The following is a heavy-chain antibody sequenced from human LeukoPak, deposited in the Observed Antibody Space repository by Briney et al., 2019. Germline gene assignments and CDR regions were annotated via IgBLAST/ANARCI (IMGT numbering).Heavy chain of an antibody. V-gene: IGHV3-23*01. CDR2: ISGTGVTA. Sequence: GGSLRLSCAASGFIFNNYAMSWVRPAPGKGLEWVSSISGTGVTAYYADSVKGRFTISRDNAKNSLYLQMNGLRVEDTAVYYCVRPPQSYYYYYMDVWGKGTTVTVSS. D-gene: IGHD2-21*01. CDR1: GFIFNNYA. J-gene: IGHJ6*03. CDR3: VRPPQSYYYYYMDV.